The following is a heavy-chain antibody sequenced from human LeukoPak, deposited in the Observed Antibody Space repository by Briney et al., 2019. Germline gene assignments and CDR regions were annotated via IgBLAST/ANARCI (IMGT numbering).Heavy chain of an antibody. D-gene: IGHD5-18*01. V-gene: IGHV4-59*01. J-gene: IGHJ4*02. CDR3: AGGYSYGYDPLVYFDY. CDR2: IYYSGST. Sequence: SETLSLTCTASGGSISSYYWSWIRQPPRPRPDKSGYIYYSGSTNYNPSLKSRVTISVDTSKNQFSLKLSSVTAADTAVYYCAGGYSYGYDPLVYFDYWGQGTLVTVSS. CDR1: GGSISSYY.